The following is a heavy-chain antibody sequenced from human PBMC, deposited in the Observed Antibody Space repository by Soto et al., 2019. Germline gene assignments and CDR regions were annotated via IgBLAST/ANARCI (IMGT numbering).Heavy chain of an antibody. CDR3: ARGYDILTGYYSPAY. V-gene: IGHV3-33*01. J-gene: IGHJ4*02. D-gene: IGHD3-9*01. CDR2: ICFDGSNL. Sequence: GGSLRLSCAASGFTFSSYGMHWVRQAPGKGLERVAFICFDGSNLYYADSVKVLFTISRDNFKNTLYLQIISLRADDTAVYYCARGYDILTGYYSPAYWGQGTLVTVSS. CDR1: GFTFSSYG.